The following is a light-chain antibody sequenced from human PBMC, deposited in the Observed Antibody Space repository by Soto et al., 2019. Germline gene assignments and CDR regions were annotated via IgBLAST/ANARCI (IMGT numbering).Light chain of an antibody. CDR3: MQGTQWPPLFA. Sequence: DVVMTQSPLSLPVTLGQPASISCRSSQSLVYSDGNTYLNLFQQRPGQSPRRLIYKVSNRDSGVPDRFSGSGSGTDFTLKISRAEAEDVGVYYCMQGTQWPPLFAFGPGTKVDIK. V-gene: IGKV2-30*01. CDR2: KVS. J-gene: IGKJ3*01. CDR1: QSLVYSDGNTY.